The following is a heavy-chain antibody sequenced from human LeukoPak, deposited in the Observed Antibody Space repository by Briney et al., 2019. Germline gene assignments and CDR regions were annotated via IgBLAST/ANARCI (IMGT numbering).Heavy chain of an antibody. D-gene: IGHD3-22*01. Sequence: GASVKVSCKASGYTFTGYYMHWVRQAPGQGLEWMGWINPNSGGTNYAQKFQGRVTMTRDTSISTAYMELSRLRSDDTAVYYCARDDYYDSSGYPTWGQGTLVTVSS. CDR2: INPNSGGT. CDR3: ARDDYYDSSGYPT. V-gene: IGHV1-2*02. CDR1: GYTFTGYY. J-gene: IGHJ5*02.